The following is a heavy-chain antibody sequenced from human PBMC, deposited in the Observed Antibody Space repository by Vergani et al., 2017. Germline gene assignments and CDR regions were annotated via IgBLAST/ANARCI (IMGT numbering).Heavy chain of an antibody. CDR1: GFSLSTSGVG. Sequence: QITLKESGPTLVKPTQTLTLTCTFSGFSLSTSGVGVGWIRQPPGKALEWLALIYWNDDKRYSPSLKSRLTITKDTSKNQVVLTMTNMDPVDTATYCCAHSPTTTLYYDSSFDYWGQGTLVTVSS. V-gene: IGHV2-5*01. J-gene: IGHJ4*02. D-gene: IGHD3-22*01. CDR3: AHSPTTTLYYDSSFDY. CDR2: IYWNDDK.